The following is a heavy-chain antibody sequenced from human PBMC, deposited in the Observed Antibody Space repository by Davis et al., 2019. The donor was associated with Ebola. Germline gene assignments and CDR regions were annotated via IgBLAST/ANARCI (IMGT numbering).Heavy chain of an antibody. CDR1: GYTFTSYY. Sequence: AASVKVSCKASGYTFTSYYMHWVRQAPGQGLEWMGGIIPIFGTANYAQKFQGRVTITADESTSTAYMELSSLRSEDTAVYYCARDRGSSWGIDYWGQGTLVTVSS. CDR3: ARDRGSSWGIDY. V-gene: IGHV1-69*13. CDR2: IIPIFGTA. J-gene: IGHJ4*02. D-gene: IGHD6-13*01.